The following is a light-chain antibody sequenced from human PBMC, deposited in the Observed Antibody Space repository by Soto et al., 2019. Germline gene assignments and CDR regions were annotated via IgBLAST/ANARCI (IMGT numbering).Light chain of an antibody. CDR3: QSYDNSLSAYV. CDR1: SSDIGAGSE. J-gene: IGLJ1*01. V-gene: IGLV1-40*01. CDR2: GST. Sequence: QSVLTQPPSLSGAPGQRVTISCTGSSSDIGAGSEVHWYQQLPGTAPKLLIFGSTNRPSGVPDRFSGSKSATSASLAITGLQAEDEADYYCQSYDNSLSAYVFGTGIKVTVL.